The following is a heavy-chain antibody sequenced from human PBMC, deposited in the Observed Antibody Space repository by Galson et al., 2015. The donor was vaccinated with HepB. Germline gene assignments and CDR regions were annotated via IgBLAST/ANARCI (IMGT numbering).Heavy chain of an antibody. V-gene: IGHV3-7*01. D-gene: IGHD1-1*01. Sequence: SLRLSCAVSGFTFSNYWMTWVRHIPGKGLEWVANIKGDGSETYYVDSVKGRFTISRDNAKNTLSLHMSSLRAEDTAVYFCVTGPSVGSTVKGCFQHWGQGSLVTVSS. CDR2: IKGDGSET. CDR1: GFTFSNYW. CDR3: VTGPSVGSTVKGCFQH. J-gene: IGHJ1*01.